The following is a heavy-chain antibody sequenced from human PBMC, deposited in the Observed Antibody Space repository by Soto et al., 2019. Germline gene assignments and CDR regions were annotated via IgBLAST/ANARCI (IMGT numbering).Heavy chain of an antibody. CDR2: IYSGGST. J-gene: IGHJ5*02. V-gene: IGHV3-53*01. CDR3: ARDKAPYSNYAWGWFDP. D-gene: IGHD4-4*01. CDR1: GFTVSSNY. Sequence: LRLSCAASGFTVSSNYMSWVRQAPGKGLEWVSVIYSGGSTYYADSVKGRFTISRDNSKNTLYLQMNSLRAEDTAVYYCARDKAPYSNYAWGWFDPWGQGTLVTVSS.